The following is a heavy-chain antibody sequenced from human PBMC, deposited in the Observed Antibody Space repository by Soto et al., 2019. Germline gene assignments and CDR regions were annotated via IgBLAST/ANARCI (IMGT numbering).Heavy chain of an antibody. CDR1: GFTFSSYA. CDR3: ARGDGDYNDGNGYLARH. Sequence: GGSLRLSCAASGFTFSSYAMNWVRQAPGKGLEWVSVISGSGDSTYYADSVKGRFTISRDNPKNTLYLQMNSLRVEDTAVYYCARGDGDYNDGNGYLARHWGQGTLVTVSS. V-gene: IGHV3-23*01. J-gene: IGHJ4*02. CDR2: ISGSGDST. D-gene: IGHD5-18*01.